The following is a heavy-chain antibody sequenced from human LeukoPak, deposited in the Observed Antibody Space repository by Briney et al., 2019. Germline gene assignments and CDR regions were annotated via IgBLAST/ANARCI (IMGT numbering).Heavy chain of an antibody. CDR3: ARVYNWNDALYYGMDV. D-gene: IGHD1-1*01. V-gene: IGHV3-21*01. CDR1: GFTFSSYS. J-gene: IGHJ6*02. CDR2: ISSSSSYI. Sequence: GGSLRLSCAASGFTFSSYSMNWVRQAPGKGLEWVSSISSSSSYIYYADSVKGRFTISRDNAKNSLYLQMNSLRAEVTAVYYCARVYNWNDALYYGMDVWGQGTTVTVSS.